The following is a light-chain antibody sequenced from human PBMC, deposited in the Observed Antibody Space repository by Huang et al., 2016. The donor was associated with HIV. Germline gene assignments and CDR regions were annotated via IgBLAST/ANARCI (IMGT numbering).Light chain of an antibody. CDR2: RAS. J-gene: IGKJ5*01. CDR1: RSVLQNSSNKNY. V-gene: IGKV4-1*01. Sequence: DIVMTQSPDSLAVSLGERATINCQSSRSVLQNSSNKNYLAWYQQKPGQPPKLLISRASTREAGVPDRFSCSGSGTDFTLTISSLQAEDVAVYYCQQHYSSPPTFGQGTRLEI. CDR3: QQHYSSPPT.